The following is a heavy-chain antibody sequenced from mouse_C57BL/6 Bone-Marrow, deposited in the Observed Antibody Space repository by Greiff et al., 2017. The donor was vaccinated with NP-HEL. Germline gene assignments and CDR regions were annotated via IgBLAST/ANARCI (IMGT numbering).Heavy chain of an antibody. Sequence: QVQLQQSGAELVRPGTSVKVSCKASGYAFNNYLIEWVKQRPGQGLEWIGVINPGSGGTKYNEKFKGKATLTADKSSSTAYMQLSSLTSEDSAVYFCSRSPRAYYSNYGSMDYWGQGTSVTVSS. CDR1: GYAFNNYL. CDR2: INPGSGGT. CDR3: SRSPRAYYSNYGSMDY. V-gene: IGHV1-54*01. J-gene: IGHJ4*01. D-gene: IGHD2-5*01.